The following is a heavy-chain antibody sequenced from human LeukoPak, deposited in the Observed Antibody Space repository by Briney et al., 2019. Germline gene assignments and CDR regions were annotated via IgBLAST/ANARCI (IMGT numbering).Heavy chain of an antibody. J-gene: IGHJ6*03. Sequence: GGSLRLSCAASGFTFDNFEMTWVRQAPGRGLEWLSYIRSVGSNIYYADSVKGRLTISRDNAKNSLYLQMNSLRAEDTAVYYCARVRAYCSSTSCYALYYYYYYMDVWGKGTTVTISS. D-gene: IGHD2-2*01. V-gene: IGHV3-48*03. CDR2: IRSVGSNI. CDR1: GFTFDNFE. CDR3: ARVRAYCSSTSCYALYYYYYYMDV.